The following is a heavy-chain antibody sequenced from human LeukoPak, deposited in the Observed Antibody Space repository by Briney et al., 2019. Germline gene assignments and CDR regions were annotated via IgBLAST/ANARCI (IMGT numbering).Heavy chain of an antibody. V-gene: IGHV3-23*01. CDR1: GFTFSNYA. CDR2: ISGSVNST. D-gene: IGHD3-3*01. J-gene: IGHJ4*02. Sequence: PGGSLRLSCAASGFTFSNYAMSWVRQAPGKGLEWVSTISGSVNSTYSADSVKGRFTISRDNSKNTLHLQMSSLRAEDTAVYYCVKSYYDFLSGLGSWGQGTLVTVSS. CDR3: VKSYYDFLSGLGS.